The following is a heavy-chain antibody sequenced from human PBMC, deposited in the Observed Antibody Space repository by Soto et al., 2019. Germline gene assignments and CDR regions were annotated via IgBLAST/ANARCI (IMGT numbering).Heavy chain of an antibody. CDR1: GFTFSSYA. Sequence: QVQLVESGGGVVQPGRSLRLSCAASGFTFSSYAMHWVRQAPGKGLEWVAVISYDGSNKYYADSVKGRFTISSDNSKYTLYLQMNSLRAEDTAVYYCARAHAALFLEWLQYYYYYGMDVWGQGTTVTVSS. CDR3: ARAHAALFLEWLQYYYYYGMDV. J-gene: IGHJ6*02. CDR2: ISYDGSNK. D-gene: IGHD3-3*01. V-gene: IGHV3-30-3*01.